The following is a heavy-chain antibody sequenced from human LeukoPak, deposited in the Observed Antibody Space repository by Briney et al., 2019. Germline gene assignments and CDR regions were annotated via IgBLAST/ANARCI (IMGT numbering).Heavy chain of an antibody. J-gene: IGHJ5*02. CDR2: INHSGST. Sequence: GSLRLSCAASGFTFSSYWMSWVRQAPGKGLEWIGEINHSGSTNYNPSLKSRVAISVDTSKNQFSLKLSSVTAADTAVYYCARGQYSSSWNNWFDPWGQGTLVTVSS. CDR3: ARGQYSSSWNNWFDP. D-gene: IGHD6-13*01. V-gene: IGHV4-34*01. CDR1: GFTFSSYW.